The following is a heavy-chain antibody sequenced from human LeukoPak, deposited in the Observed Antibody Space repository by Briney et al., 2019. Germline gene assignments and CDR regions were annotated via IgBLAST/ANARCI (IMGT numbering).Heavy chain of an antibody. V-gene: IGHV4-39*02. J-gene: IGHJ4*02. Sequence: SETLSLTCSVSGGSIDRTSYYWGWIRQPPGKGLEWIGNIFYTGSTNYRPSLESRVTISIDTSNNRFSLRLSSVTAADTAVYYCARLSTVPDFDIWGQGTLVSVSS. CDR3: ARLSTVPDFDI. CDR1: GGSIDRTSYY. CDR2: IFYTGST. D-gene: IGHD4-17*01.